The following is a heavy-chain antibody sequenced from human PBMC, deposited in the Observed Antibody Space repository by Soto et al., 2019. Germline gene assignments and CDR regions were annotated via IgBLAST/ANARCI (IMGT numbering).Heavy chain of an antibody. V-gene: IGHV3-23*01. Sequence: PGGSLRLSCAASGFTFSSYAMSWVRQAPGKGLEWVSAISGSGGSTYYADSVKGRFTISRDNSKNTLYLQMNSLRAEDTAVYYCAKVRMVYAIDHYVFQHWGQGTLVTVSS. CDR2: ISGSGGST. CDR3: AKVRMVYAIDHYVFQH. CDR1: GFTFSSYA. J-gene: IGHJ1*01. D-gene: IGHD2-8*01.